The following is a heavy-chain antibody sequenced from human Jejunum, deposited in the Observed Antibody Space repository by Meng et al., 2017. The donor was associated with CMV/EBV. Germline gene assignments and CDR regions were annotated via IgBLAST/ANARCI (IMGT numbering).Heavy chain of an antibody. CDR1: GDSISNYF. Sequence: GHPQEPGPGLVRPSETLSLTCTVSGDSISNYFWSWIRQPAGKKLEWIGRFSPGGNINYIPSLKGRLTVSVDTSNNQIFLNVTSVTAADTALYYCARGESRGYYYFDYWGQGILVTVSS. V-gene: IGHV4-4*07. CDR3: ARGESRGYYYFDY. J-gene: IGHJ4*02. D-gene: IGHD3-22*01. CDR2: FSPGGNI.